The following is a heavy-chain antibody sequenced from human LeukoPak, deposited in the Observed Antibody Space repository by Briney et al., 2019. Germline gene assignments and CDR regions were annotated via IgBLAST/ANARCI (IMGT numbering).Heavy chain of an antibody. CDR2: IIPIFGTA. V-gene: IGHV1-69*13. J-gene: IGHJ6*02. CDR3: ARTGGGDCYSSDCGMDV. CDR1: GGTFSSYA. D-gene: IGHD2-21*02. Sequence: GASVKVSCKASGGTFSSYAISWVRQAPGQGLEWMGGIIPIFGTANYAQKFQGRVTITADESTSTAYMELSSLRSEDTAVYYCARTGGGDCYSSDCGMDVWGQGTTVTVSS.